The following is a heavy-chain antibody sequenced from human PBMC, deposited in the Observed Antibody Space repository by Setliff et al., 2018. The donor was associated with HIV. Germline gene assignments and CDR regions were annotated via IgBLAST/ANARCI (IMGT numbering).Heavy chain of an antibody. CDR3: ASQIAVGI. V-gene: IGHV3-43D*04. Sequence: HPGGSLRLSCAASGFNFNDYTMHWVRQGPGKTLEWVSLISWDRYTTNYADSVKGRFTISRDNAKNTLYLEMNSLTAEDTAVYYCASQIAVGIWGQGTMVTVSS. CDR2: ISWDRYTT. D-gene: IGHD6-19*01. J-gene: IGHJ3*02. CDR1: GFNFNDYT.